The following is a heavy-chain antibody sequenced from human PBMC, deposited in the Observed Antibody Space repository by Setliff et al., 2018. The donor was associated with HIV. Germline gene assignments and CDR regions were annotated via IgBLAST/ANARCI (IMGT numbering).Heavy chain of an antibody. D-gene: IGHD6-13*01. CDR2: MNPNSGNT. J-gene: IGHJ6*03. CDR1: GYTFGSYD. CDR3: ARAQQQLVLPSFYYYYYMDV. V-gene: IGHV1-8*02. Sequence: GASVKVSCKASGYTFGSYDINWVRQATGQGLEWMGWMNPNSGNTGYAQKFQGRVTMTRNTSISTAYMELSSLRSEDTAVYYCARAQQQLVLPSFYYYYYMDVWGKGTTVTVSS.